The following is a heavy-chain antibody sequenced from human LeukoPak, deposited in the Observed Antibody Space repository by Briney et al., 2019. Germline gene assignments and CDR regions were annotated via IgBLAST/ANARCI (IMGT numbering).Heavy chain of an antibody. CDR2: ISRSSNYI. CDR1: RFTFSSYA. CDR3: ARELTYSDY. V-gene: IGHV3-21*01. Sequence: PGXSLRLSCAASRFTFSSYAMNWVRQAPGKGLEWVSSISRSSNYIYYADSVKGRFTISRDNAKNSLYLQMNSLRAEDRAVYYCARELTYSDYWGQGTLVTVSS. D-gene: IGHD3-9*01. J-gene: IGHJ4*02.